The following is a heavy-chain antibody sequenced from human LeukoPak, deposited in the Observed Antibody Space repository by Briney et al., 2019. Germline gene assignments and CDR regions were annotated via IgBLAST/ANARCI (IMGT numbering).Heavy chain of an antibody. CDR2: INPNSGDT. V-gene: IGHV1-2*02. CDR3: ARENGGDYEAFDI. Sequence: ASVKVSCKASGYTFTGFYMHWVRQAPGQGLEWMGWINPNSGDTNYAQKFQGRVTMTRDMSTSTVYMELSSLRSEDTAVYYCARENGGDYEAFDIWGQGTMVTVSS. J-gene: IGHJ3*02. CDR1: GYTFTGFY. D-gene: IGHD4-17*01.